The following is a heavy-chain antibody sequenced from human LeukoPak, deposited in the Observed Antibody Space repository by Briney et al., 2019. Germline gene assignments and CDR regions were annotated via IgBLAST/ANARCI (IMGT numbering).Heavy chain of an antibody. J-gene: IGHJ4*02. CDR2: ISGSGGST. Sequence: GGSLRLSCAASGFTFSSYAMSWVRRAPGKGLEWVSAISGSGGSTYYADSVKGRFTISRDNSKNTLYLQMNSLRAEDTAVYYCAKDTMSRDGPYYFDYWGQGTLVTVSS. CDR3: AKDTMSRDGPYYFDY. D-gene: IGHD3-3*01. V-gene: IGHV3-23*01. CDR1: GFTFSSYA.